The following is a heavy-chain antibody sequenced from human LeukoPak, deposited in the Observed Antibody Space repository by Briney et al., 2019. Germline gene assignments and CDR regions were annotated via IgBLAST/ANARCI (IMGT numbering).Heavy chain of an antibody. J-gene: IGHJ6*03. CDR1: GYTFTGYY. D-gene: IGHD3-10*01. CDR2: INPNSGGT. CDR3: ARAKIKTRITMVRGYYMDV. Sequence: ASVKVSCKASGYTFTGYYMHWVRQAPGQGLEWMGWINPNSGGTNYAQKFQGRVTMTRDTSISTAYMELSRLRSDDTAVYYCARAKIKTRITMVRGYYMDVWGKGTTVTVSS. V-gene: IGHV1-2*02.